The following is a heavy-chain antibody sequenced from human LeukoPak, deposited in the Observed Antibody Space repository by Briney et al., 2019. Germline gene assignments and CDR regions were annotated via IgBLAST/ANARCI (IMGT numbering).Heavy chain of an antibody. CDR3: AHLAVAGTLHAFDI. Sequence: GGSLRLSCAASGFTFSSYAMHWVRQAPGKGLEWVAVISYDGSNKYYADSVKGRFTISRDNSKNTLYLQMNSLRAEDTAVYYCAHLAVAGTLHAFDIWGQGTMVTVSS. CDR2: ISYDGSNK. CDR1: GFTFSSYA. J-gene: IGHJ3*02. V-gene: IGHV3-30*04. D-gene: IGHD6-19*01.